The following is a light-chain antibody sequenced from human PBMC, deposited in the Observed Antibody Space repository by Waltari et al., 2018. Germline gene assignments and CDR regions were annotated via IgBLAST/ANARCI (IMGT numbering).Light chain of an antibody. Sequence: EIVLTQAPATLSFSPGARATLSCRASLSIQTFLAWYQQKPGQAPRLLIYNSSLRPSGVPVRFSGSGSGTDFTLTISHLEPEDFAFYFCQHRDNWLFTFGPGTKVEIK. CDR2: NSS. J-gene: IGKJ3*01. CDR1: LSIQTF. V-gene: IGKV3-11*01. CDR3: QHRDNWLFT.